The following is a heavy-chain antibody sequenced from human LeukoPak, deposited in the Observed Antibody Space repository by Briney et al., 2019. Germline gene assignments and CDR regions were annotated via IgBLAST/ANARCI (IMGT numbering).Heavy chain of an antibody. CDR3: ARGAPPYYDIPRGMDV. J-gene: IGHJ6*02. Sequence: ASVKVSCKASGGTFSSYAISWVRQAPGQGLEWMGRIIPIFGIANYAQKFQGRVTITADKSTSTAYMELSSLRSEDMAVYYCARGAPPYYDIPRGMDVWGQGTTVTVSS. CDR1: GGTFSSYA. V-gene: IGHV1-69*04. D-gene: IGHD3-9*01. CDR2: IIPIFGIA.